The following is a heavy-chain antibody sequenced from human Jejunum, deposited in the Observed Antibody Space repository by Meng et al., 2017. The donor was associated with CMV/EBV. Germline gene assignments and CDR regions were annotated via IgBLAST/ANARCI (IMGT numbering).Heavy chain of an antibody. J-gene: IGHJ4*02. Sequence: LVYSGVCDKTPSASVKDSCKASGYTFTSYVINGVRQGTGQGLEWMGRINPIYGGANYAQQFQGWVTMTTDTSISTAYMELSRLRYDDTAVYYCARDLSGYYSFVDYWGQGTLVTVSS. CDR1: GYTFTSYV. CDR2: INPIYGGA. V-gene: IGHV1-2*04. D-gene: IGHD3-22*01. CDR3: ARDLSGYYSFVDY.